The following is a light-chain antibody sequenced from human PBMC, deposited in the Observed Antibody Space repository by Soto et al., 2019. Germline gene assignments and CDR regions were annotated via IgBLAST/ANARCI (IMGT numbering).Light chain of an antibody. CDR2: GAS. CDR3: QQYNNWPQT. Sequence: EIVLTQSPGTLSLSPGESATLSCRASQSLSSSYLAWYQQKPGHAPRLLLYGASSRATGIPDRFSGSGSGTDFTLTISSLQSEDFAVYYCQQYNNWPQTFGQGTKVDI. J-gene: IGKJ1*01. V-gene: IGKV3-20*01. CDR1: QSLSSSY.